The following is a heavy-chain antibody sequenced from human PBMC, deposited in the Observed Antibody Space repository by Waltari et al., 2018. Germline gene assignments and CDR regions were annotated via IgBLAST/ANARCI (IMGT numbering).Heavy chain of an antibody. Sequence: EVQLVEYGGGLVQPGGSLRLSCSVSGCTFSHYGINWGSQAPGKGLGWVAHITTDGSSKNYADSVTGRFTISRDNTKDTLYLEMNSLTAEDTAVYYCTRDAVGHMDVWGKGTTVTVS. CDR1: GCTFSHYG. D-gene: IGHD2-15*01. CDR3: TRDAVGHMDV. CDR2: ITTDGSSK. V-gene: IGHV3-74*01. J-gene: IGHJ6*03.